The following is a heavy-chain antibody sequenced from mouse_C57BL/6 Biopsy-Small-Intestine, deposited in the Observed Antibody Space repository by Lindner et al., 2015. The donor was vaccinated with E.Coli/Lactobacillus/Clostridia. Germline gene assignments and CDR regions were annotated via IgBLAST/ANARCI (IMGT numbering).Heavy chain of an antibody. CDR3: AREGGNRGGYYFDY. V-gene: IGHV1-39*01. CDR1: GYSFIDFN. Sequence: VQLQESGPELVKPGASVKISCKASGYSFIDFNMNWVKQTNGRSLEWIGIVNPHYGTTSYNQKFKGKATLTVDQSSSTAYMQLNSLTSEDSAVYHCAREGGNRGGYYFDYWGQGTTLTVSS. J-gene: IGHJ2*01. D-gene: IGHD1-1*01. CDR2: VNPHYGTT.